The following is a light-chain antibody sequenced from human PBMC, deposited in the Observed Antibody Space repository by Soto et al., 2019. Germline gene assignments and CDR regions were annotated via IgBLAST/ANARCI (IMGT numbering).Light chain of an antibody. J-gene: IGKJ1*01. CDR1: QSVGRNY. CDR3: QQYAASPLT. Sequence: EIVLTQSPGTLSLSPGERATLSCRASQSVGRNYLAWYQQKPGQAPRLLVYTATHRATGIPDTFSGSGSGTDFTLTINRLEPEDFAVYYCQQYAASPLTFGQETKVEVK. CDR2: TAT. V-gene: IGKV3-20*01.